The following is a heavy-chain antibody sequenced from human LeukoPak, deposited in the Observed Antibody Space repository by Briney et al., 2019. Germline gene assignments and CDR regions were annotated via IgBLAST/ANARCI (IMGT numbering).Heavy chain of an antibody. D-gene: IGHD1-14*01. V-gene: IGHV3-23*01. CDR3: TKRVKYGGTCDHIAD. Sequence: GGSLRLSCAASGFTFYEYRMSWVRQAPGKGLEWVSQVYADGGNTYYADSVKGRVTISRDNSKSTLILQMNSLRDKATALFSWTKRVKYGGTCDHIADWGKGTPVTVS. CDR1: GFTFYEYR. CDR2: VYADGGNT. J-gene: IGHJ4*02.